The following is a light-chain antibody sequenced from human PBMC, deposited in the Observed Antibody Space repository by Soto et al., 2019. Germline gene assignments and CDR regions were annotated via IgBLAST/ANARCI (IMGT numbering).Light chain of an antibody. J-gene: IGLJ1*01. Sequence: QSVLTQPASVSGSPGQSITISCTGTSRDVGSYNLVSWYQQHPGNAPKLIIYEGTKRPSGVSYCFSGSKSGNTASLTISGLQEEDEGDYHCCSFAGSSTYVFGTGTKVTVL. CDR3: CSFAGSSTYV. CDR1: SRDVGSYNL. CDR2: EGT. V-gene: IGLV2-23*01.